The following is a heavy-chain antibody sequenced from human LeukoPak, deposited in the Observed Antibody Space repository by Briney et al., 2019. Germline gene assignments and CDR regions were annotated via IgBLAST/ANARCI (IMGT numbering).Heavy chain of an antibody. Sequence: GGSLRLSCAASGFTFSSYAMSWLRQAPGKGLERVSAISENGGTTYYADSVKGRSTISRDNSKNTLSLQLNSLRAEDAAVYYCAKEGPTGTTKFDYWGQGTLVTVSS. D-gene: IGHD1-1*01. CDR3: AKEGPTGTTKFDY. V-gene: IGHV3-23*01. J-gene: IGHJ4*02. CDR1: GFTFSSYA. CDR2: ISENGGTT.